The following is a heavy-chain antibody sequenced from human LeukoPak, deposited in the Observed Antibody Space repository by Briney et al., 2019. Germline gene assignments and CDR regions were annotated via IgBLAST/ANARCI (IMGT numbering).Heavy chain of an antibody. V-gene: IGHV3-23*01. CDR2: ISGSGGST. CDR1: GFTLSSYA. Sequence: PGGSLRLSCAASGFTLSSYAMSWVRQAPGKGLEWVSTISGSGGSTYYADSVKGRFTISRDNSKNTLYLQMNSLRAEDTAVYYCAKNGKADFWSGYPNYYYYYYMDVWGKGTTVTVSS. D-gene: IGHD3-3*01. CDR3: AKNGKADFWSGYPNYYYYYYMDV. J-gene: IGHJ6*03.